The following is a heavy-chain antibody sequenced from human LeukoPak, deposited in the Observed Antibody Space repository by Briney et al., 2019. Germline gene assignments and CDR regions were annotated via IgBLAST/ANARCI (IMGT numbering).Heavy chain of an antibody. J-gene: IGHJ4*02. CDR3: ARASTRGGANSLDF. CDR2: IYHSGST. Sequence: PSETLSLTCTVSGGSISSGGYYWSWIRQPPGKGLEWIGYIYHSGSTYYNPSLKCRVTISVDRSKNQFSLKLSSVTAADTAVYYCARASTRGGANSLDFWGQGTLVTVSS. V-gene: IGHV4-30-2*01. D-gene: IGHD4-23*01. CDR1: GGSISSGGYY.